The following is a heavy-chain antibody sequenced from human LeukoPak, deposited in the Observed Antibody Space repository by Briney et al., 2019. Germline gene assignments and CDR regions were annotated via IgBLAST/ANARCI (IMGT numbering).Heavy chain of an antibody. D-gene: IGHD6-13*01. J-gene: IGHJ3*02. CDR2: MHHSGTT. CDR1: GGSIRDHY. V-gene: IGHV4-59*08. Sequence: PSETPSLTCIVSGGSIRDHYWSWVRQTPGKGLEWIAYMHHSGTTNYNPSLKSRVTISVDTSKNQFSLKLSSVTAADTAVYHCARHADRVGYPLDIWGQGTMVTVSS. CDR3: ARHADRVGYPLDI.